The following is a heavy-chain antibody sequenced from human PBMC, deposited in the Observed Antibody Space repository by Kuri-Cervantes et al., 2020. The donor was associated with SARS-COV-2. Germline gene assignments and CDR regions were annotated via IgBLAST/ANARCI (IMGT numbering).Heavy chain of an antibody. CDR2: IVVGSGNT. J-gene: IGHJ2*01. Sequence: SVKVSCKASGFTFTSSAMQWVRQARGQRLEWIGWIVVGSGNTNYAQKFQERVTITRDMSTSTAYMELSSLRSEDTAVYYCAVGRTYSSSWRGGYFDLWGRGTLVTVSS. D-gene: IGHD6-13*01. V-gene: IGHV1-58*02. CDR1: GFTFTSSA. CDR3: AVGRTYSSSWRGGYFDL.